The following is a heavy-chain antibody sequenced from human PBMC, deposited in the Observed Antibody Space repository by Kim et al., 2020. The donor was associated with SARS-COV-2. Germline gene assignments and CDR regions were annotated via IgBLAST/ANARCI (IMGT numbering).Heavy chain of an antibody. Sequence: GGSLRLSCAASGFTFSSYAMHWVRQAPGKGLEWVAVISYDGSNKYYADSVKGRFTISRDNSKNTLYLQMNSLRAEDTAVYYCARELGYWSSISCSTYGMDVWGPGTTVTVSS. CDR3: ARELGYWSSISCSTYGMDV. CDR2: ISYDGSNK. D-gene: IGHD2-2*02. CDR1: GFTFSSYA. V-gene: IGHV3-30-3*01. J-gene: IGHJ6*02.